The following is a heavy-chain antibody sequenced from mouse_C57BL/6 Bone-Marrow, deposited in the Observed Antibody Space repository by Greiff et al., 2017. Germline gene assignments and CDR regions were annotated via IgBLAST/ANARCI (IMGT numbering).Heavy chain of an antibody. CDR2: ISSGSSTI. J-gene: IGHJ3*01. CDR3: ASYDGFAY. D-gene: IGHD2-12*01. V-gene: IGHV5-17*01. CDR1: GFTFSDYG. Sequence: VKLVESGGGLVKPGGSLKLSCAASGFTFSDYGMHWVRQAPEKGLEWVAYISSGSSTIYYADTVKGRFTISRDNAKNTLFLQMTSLRSEDTAMYYCASYDGFAYWGQGTLVTVSA.